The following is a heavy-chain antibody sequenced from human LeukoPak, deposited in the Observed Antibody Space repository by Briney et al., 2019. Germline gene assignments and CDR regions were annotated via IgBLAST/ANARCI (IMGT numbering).Heavy chain of an antibody. D-gene: IGHD3-22*01. CDR2: ISSNGATT. V-gene: IGHV3-64*04. J-gene: IGHJ4*02. CDR1: GFTFNRFY. CDR3: ARGISMMIVAPGY. Sequence: PGGSLRLSCSASGFTFNRFYLHWVRQAPGKGLEFVSHISSNGATTYYADSVKGRFTISRDNSKNTLYLQMNSLRTEDTAIYYCARGISMMIVAPGYWGQGTLVTVSS.